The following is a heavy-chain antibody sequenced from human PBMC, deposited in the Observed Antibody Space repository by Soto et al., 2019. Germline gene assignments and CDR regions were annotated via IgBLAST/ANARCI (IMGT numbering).Heavy chain of an antibody. V-gene: IGHV3-21*01. Sequence: EAQGVESGGGLVKPGGSLRLSCNFTFSMYSMNWVRQAPGKGLEWVASISSGSAFINYADSVEGRFSISRDNAKNSVSLQMNSLRAEDTAMYYCTRDQGGSYDSWFDPWGRGTLVTVSS. CDR2: ISSGSAFI. J-gene: IGHJ5*02. D-gene: IGHD1-26*01. CDR1: TFSMYS. CDR3: TRDQGGSYDSWFDP.